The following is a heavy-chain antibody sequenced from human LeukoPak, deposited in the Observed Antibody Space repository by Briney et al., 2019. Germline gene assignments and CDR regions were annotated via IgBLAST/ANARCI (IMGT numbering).Heavy chain of an antibody. CDR2: ISGSGGST. D-gene: IGHD4/OR15-4a*01. CDR3: AKDLYGGNYSSGDAFDI. J-gene: IGHJ3*02. Sequence: GGSLRLSCAASGFTFSSYAMSWVRQAPGKGLEWVSAISGSGGSTYYADSVKGRFTISRDNSKDTLYPQMNSLRAEDTAVYYCAKDLYGGNYSSGDAFDIWGQGTMVTVSS. CDR1: GFTFSSYA. V-gene: IGHV3-23*01.